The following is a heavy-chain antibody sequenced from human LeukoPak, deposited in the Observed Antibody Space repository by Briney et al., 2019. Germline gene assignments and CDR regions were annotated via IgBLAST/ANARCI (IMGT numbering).Heavy chain of an antibody. Sequence: ASVKVSCKASGYTFTGHYMHWVRQAPGQGLEWMGWINPNSGGTNYAQKFQGWVTMTRDTSISTAYMELSRLRSDDTAVYYCARGDYGDYSAFDIWGQGTMVTVSS. CDR1: GYTFTGHY. CDR2: INPNSGGT. V-gene: IGHV1-2*04. D-gene: IGHD4-17*01. CDR3: ARGDYGDYSAFDI. J-gene: IGHJ3*02.